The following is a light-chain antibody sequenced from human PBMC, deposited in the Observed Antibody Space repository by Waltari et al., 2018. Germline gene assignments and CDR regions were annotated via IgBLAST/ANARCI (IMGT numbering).Light chain of an antibody. CDR3: AVWDANLNGPL. CDR2: YDD. V-gene: IGLV1-36*01. J-gene: IGLJ3*02. Sequence: QSVLTQSPSVSGAPRQRVTISCSGSRSNVGKNAVNWYVQVPGQAPKLLIYYDDMLASGVSDRFSGSKSGTSGTLAISGLQSEDEGDYYCAVWDANLNGPLFGGGTRVTVL. CDR1: RSNVGKNA.